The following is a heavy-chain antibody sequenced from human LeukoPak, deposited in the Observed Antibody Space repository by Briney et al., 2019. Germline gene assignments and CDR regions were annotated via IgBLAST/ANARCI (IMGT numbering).Heavy chain of an antibody. Sequence: GSLRLSCAASGFTVSSNYMSWVRQAPGKGLEWVSILYSGGSTYYADSVKGRFTISRDNSKNTLYLQMNSLRAEDTAVYYCARESPRSSGSYPWAYYFDYWGQGTLVTVSS. D-gene: IGHD3-10*01. CDR1: GFTVSSNY. CDR2: LYSGGST. J-gene: IGHJ4*02. V-gene: IGHV3-66*01. CDR3: ARESPRSSGSYPWAYYFDY.